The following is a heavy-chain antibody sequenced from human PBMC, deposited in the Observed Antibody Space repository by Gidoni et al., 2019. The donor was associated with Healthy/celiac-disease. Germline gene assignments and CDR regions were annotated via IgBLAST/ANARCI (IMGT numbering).Heavy chain of an antibody. CDR2: TRNKANSYTT. J-gene: IGHJ3*02. CDR1: GFTFSDHY. D-gene: IGHD6-19*01. V-gene: IGHV3-72*01. CDR3: ARRLGYSSGWADAFDI. Sequence: EVQLVESGGGLVQPGGSLRLSCAASGFTFSDHYMDWVRQAPGKGLEWVGRTRNKANSYTTEYAASVKGRFTISRDDSKNSLYLQMNSLKTEDTAVYYCARRLGYSSGWADAFDIWGQGTMVTVSS.